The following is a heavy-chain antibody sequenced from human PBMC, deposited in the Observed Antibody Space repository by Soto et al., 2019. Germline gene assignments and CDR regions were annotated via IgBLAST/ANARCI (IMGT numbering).Heavy chain of an antibody. CDR1: GFTFSSYS. J-gene: IGHJ4*02. CDR3: AKAHYCCGGVPYYFDY. CDR2: ISSSSSTI. Sequence: PGGSLRLSCVASGFTFSSYSMNWVRQAPGKGLEWVSFISSSSSTIYYGDSVKGRFTISRDNAKNTLYLQMNSLRAEDTAVYYYAKAHYCCGGVPYYFDYWGQGTLVTVSS. V-gene: IGHV3-48*01. D-gene: IGHD2-15*01.